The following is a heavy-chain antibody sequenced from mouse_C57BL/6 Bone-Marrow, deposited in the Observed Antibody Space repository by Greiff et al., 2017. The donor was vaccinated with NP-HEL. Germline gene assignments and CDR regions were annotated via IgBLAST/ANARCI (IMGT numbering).Heavy chain of an antibody. V-gene: IGHV1-55*01. J-gene: IGHJ1*03. CDR3: AIIYYYGSSPSYWYFDV. D-gene: IGHD1-1*01. CDR1: GYTFTSYW. Sequence: QVQLQQPGAELVKPGASVKMSCKASGYTFTSYWITWVKQRPGQGLEWIGDIYPGSGSTNYNEKFKSKATLTVDTSSSTAYMQLSSLTSEDSAVYYCAIIYYYGSSPSYWYFDVWGTGTTVTVSS. CDR2: IYPGSGST.